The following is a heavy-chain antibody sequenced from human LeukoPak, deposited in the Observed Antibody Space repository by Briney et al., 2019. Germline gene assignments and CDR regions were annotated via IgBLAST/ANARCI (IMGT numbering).Heavy chain of an antibody. J-gene: IGHJ4*02. V-gene: IGHV4-4*02. CDR1: GFTFSSNAM. CDR3: AREGGPYRPLDY. Sequence: GSLRLSCAASGFTFSSNAMRWVRQPPGKGLEWNGEVNLQGSTNYNPSLKSRVAISVDKSENHISLNLTSVTAADTAVEYCAREGGPYRPLDYAGQGTLVTVAS. CDR2: VNLQGST.